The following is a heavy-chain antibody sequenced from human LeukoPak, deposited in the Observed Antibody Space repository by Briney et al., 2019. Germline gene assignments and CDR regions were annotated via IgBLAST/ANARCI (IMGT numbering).Heavy chain of an antibody. J-gene: IGHJ4*02. CDR2: ISGSGDST. CDR3: AKDFWSGYYPHY. D-gene: IGHD3-3*01. Sequence: PGGSLRLSCAASGFIVSSNYMSWVRQAPGKGLEWVSSISGSGDSTYYADSAKGRFTMSRDNSKNTLYLQMNSLRAEDTAVCYCAKDFWSGYYPHYWGQGTLVAVSS. CDR1: GFIVSSNY. V-gene: IGHV3-23*01.